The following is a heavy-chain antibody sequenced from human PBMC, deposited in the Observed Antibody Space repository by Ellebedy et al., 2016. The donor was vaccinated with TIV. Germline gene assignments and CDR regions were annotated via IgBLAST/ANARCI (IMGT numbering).Heavy chain of an antibody. J-gene: IGHJ6*02. CDR1: GGSISSGGYY. V-gene: IGHV4-31*03. Sequence: SETLSLXCTVSGGSISSGGYYWSWIRQHPGKGLEWIGYIYYSGSTYYNPSLKSRVTISVDTSKNQFSLKLSSVTAADTAVYYCARDAFTLRDGSGSYGGENGMDVWGQGTTVTVSS. CDR2: IYYSGST. D-gene: IGHD3-10*01. CDR3: ARDAFTLRDGSGSYGGENGMDV.